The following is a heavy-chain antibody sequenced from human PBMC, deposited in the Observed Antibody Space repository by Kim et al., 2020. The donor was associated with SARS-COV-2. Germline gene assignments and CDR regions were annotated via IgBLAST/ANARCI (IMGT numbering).Heavy chain of an antibody. D-gene: IGHD6-13*01. CDR2: IYYSGST. J-gene: IGHJ6*02. CDR1: GGSISSGGYY. CDR3: ARDNLQQQLGDEVYYYYYGMDV. V-gene: IGHV4-31*03. Sequence: SETLSLTCTVSGGSISSGGYYWSWIRQHPGKGLEWIGYIYYSGSTYYNPSLKSRVTISVDTSKNQFSLKLSSVTAADTAVYYCARDNLQQQLGDEVYYYYYGMDVWGQGTTVTVSS.